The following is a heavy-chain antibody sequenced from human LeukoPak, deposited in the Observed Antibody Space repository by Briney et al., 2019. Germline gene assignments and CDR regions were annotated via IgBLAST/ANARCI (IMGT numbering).Heavy chain of an antibody. CDR1: GYTFSDYW. CDR2: ISGSGGST. CDR3: AKVGSSSPIDY. Sequence: GGSLRLSCAASGYTFSDYWMSWVRQAPGKGLEWVSAISGSGGSTYYADSVKGRFTISRDNSKNTLYLQMNSLRAEDTAVYYCAKVGSSSPIDYWGQGTLVTVSS. V-gene: IGHV3-23*01. J-gene: IGHJ4*02. D-gene: IGHD6-13*01.